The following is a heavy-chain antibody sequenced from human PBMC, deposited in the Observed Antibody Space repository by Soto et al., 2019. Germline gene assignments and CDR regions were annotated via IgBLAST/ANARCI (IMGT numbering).Heavy chain of an antibody. J-gene: IGHJ6*02. D-gene: IGHD3-10*01. CDR2: INPSGGST. Sequence: ASVKVSCKASGYFFTTYYIHWVRQAPGQGLEWMGIINPSGGSTNYAQKFQGRVAMTRDTSTSIVYMELSSLRSEDTAVYYCARDQFPMVRGVIIYGMDVWGQGTTVTVSS. CDR1: GYFFTTYY. CDR3: ARDQFPMVRGVIIYGMDV. V-gene: IGHV1-46*03.